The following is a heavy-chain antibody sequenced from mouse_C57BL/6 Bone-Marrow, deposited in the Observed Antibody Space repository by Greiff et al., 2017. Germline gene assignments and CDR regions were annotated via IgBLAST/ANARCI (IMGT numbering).Heavy chain of an antibody. CDR3: ARGYYYGSSYFWYFDV. J-gene: IGHJ1*03. CDR2: IYPGSGST. CDR1: GYTFTSYW. D-gene: IGHD1-1*01. V-gene: IGHV1-55*01. Sequence: VQLQQSGAELVKPGASVKMSCKASGYTFTSYWITWVKQRPGQGLEWIGDIYPGSGSTNYNEKFKSKATLTVDTSSSTAYMQLSSLTSEDSAVYYCARGYYYGSSYFWYFDVWGTGTTVTVSS.